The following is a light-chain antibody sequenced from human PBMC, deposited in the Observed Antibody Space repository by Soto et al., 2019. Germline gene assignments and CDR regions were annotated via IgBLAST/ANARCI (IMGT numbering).Light chain of an antibody. CDR3: STYV. CDR1: SSDVGNYNR. CDR2: EVS. V-gene: IGLV2-18*02. J-gene: IGLJ1*01. Sequence: QSALTQPPSVSGSPGQSVTISCTGTSSDVGNYNRVSWYQQPPGTAPKVIIYEVSNRPSGVPDRFSGSKSGNTASLTISGLQAEDEADYYCSTYVFGTGTKVTVL.